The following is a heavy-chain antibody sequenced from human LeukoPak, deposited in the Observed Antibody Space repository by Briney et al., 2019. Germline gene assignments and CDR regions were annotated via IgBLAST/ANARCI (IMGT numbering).Heavy chain of an antibody. D-gene: IGHD3-9*01. CDR2: ISISSTTL. CDR3: ARGTYYDILTGSRFFDY. Sequence: GGSLRLSCAASGFSFSSYSMNWVRQAPGKGLEWVSHISISSTTLYYADSVRGRFTISRDNAKNSLYLQMNSLRAEDTAVYYCARGTYYDILTGSRFFDYWGQGTLVTVSS. V-gene: IGHV3-48*01. J-gene: IGHJ4*02. CDR1: GFSFSSYS.